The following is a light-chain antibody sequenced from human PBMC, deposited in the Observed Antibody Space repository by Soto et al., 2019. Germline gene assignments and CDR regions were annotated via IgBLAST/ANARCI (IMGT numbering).Light chain of an antibody. J-gene: IGKJ1*01. Sequence: EIVLTQSPGTLSLSPGERATLSCRASQSVSNNYLAWYQQKPGQAPRLLIYGASSRATGIADRFSGSGSGTDFTLTIKRLEPEDFAVYYCQRYGTSPPAFGQGTTVEIK. CDR2: GAS. V-gene: IGKV3-20*01. CDR1: QSVSNNY. CDR3: QRYGTSPPA.